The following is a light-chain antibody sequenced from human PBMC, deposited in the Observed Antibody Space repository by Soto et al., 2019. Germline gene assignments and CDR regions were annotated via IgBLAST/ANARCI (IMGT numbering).Light chain of an antibody. Sequence: DIQMTQSPSSLSASIGDRITITCRASQDIRNSLAWYQQKPGKVPKLLIYAASTLQSGVPSRFSGSGSGTDFTLTISSLQPEDVATYSCQKYNSAPLTFGGGTKVDIK. CDR1: QDIRNS. J-gene: IGKJ4*01. V-gene: IGKV1-27*01. CDR3: QKYNSAPLT. CDR2: AAS.